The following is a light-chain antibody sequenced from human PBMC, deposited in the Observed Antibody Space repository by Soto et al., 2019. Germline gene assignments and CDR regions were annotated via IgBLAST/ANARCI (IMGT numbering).Light chain of an antibody. V-gene: IGLV2-14*01. CDR2: DVS. Sequence: SVLTQPDSVSGSPGQSITISCTGTSSDDGSYNYVSWYQQHPGKAPKLMIYDVSNRPSGVFNRFSGSKSGNTASLTIPGLQAEDEADYYCSSYTSSSTYVFGTGTKVTVL. J-gene: IGLJ1*01. CDR1: SSDDGSYNY. CDR3: SSYTSSSTYV.